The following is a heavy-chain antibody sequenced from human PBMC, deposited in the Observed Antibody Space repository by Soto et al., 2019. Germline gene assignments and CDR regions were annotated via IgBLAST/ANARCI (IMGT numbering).Heavy chain of an antibody. D-gene: IGHD3-16*01. J-gene: IGHJ4*02. Sequence: GGSLRLSCAVSGFNVMSYWMSWVRQAPGKGLEWVASVKEDGSELYYLHSVRGRFSMTRDSAGNALHLTMNYLSAEDTGVHFCARDIGFDYVNWGQGIPVTVSS. CDR2: VKEDGSEL. V-gene: IGHV3-7*01. CDR3: ARDIGFDYVN. CDR1: GFNVMSYW.